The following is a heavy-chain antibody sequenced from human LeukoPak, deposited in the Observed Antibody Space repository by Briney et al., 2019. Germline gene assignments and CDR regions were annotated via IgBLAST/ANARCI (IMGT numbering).Heavy chain of an antibody. V-gene: IGHV3-64D*06. CDR1: RFTFRGST. CDR3: VEDSMCRGSSLMGLDY. Sequence: GGSLRLSCSHPRFTFRGSTMRCVRQAPGKGLEYVSAISGNGGSTYYADSVKGRFTISRDNSNNKVYLQMRSLRDVYTPRAEGVEDSMCRGSSLMGLDYWGQGTLVTVSS. J-gene: IGHJ4*02. CDR2: ISGNGGST. D-gene: IGHD3-10*01.